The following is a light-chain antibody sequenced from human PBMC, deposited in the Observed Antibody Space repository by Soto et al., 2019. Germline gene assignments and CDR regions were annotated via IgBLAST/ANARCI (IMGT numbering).Light chain of an antibody. CDR1: TRIRTD. CDR3: LQAYNYPRT. CDR2: AAT. V-gene: IGKV1-6*01. J-gene: IGKJ1*01. Sequence: AIQLTQSPSSLSASVGDRVTITCRASTRIRTDLSRYQQKPGKVPKVLIYAATSLHSGVPSRFSGSGSGTDFPLHISSLQPEDFATYYCLQAYNYPRTFGQGTKV.